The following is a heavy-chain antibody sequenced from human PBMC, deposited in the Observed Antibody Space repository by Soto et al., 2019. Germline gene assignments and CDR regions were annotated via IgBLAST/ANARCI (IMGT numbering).Heavy chain of an antibody. CDR3: ARHSSRWPIFDY. J-gene: IGHJ4*02. CDR2: IYYTGIA. D-gene: IGHD6-13*01. CDR1: VGSISSYF. V-gene: IGHV4-59*08. Sequence: SETLSHTCDVSVGSISSYFWSLIRQPPGKKHERIGYIYYTGIANYNPSLKSRFTLSVDTSKNQFSLKLSSVTAQDTAVYYCARHSSRWPIFDYWGQGILVTVSS.